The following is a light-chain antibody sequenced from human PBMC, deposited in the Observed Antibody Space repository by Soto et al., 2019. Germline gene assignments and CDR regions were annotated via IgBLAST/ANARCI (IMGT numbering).Light chain of an antibody. J-gene: IGKJ5*01. CDR1: QSLLHGSGYNY. CDR2: LGS. Sequence: DIVMTQSPLSLPVTPGEPASISCKSSQSLLHGSGYNYLDWYLQKPGQSPQLLIYLGSNRASGVPDRFSGSGSGTDFTLKISRVEAEDVGVYYCMKALQTLITCGQGTRREIK. CDR3: MKALQTLIT. V-gene: IGKV2-28*01.